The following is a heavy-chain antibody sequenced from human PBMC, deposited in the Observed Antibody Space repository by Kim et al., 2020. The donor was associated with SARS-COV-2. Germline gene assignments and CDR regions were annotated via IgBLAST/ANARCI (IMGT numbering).Heavy chain of an antibody. V-gene: IGHV1-69*13. D-gene: IGHD2-15*01. CDR2: NIPIFGTA. J-gene: IGHJ6*02. Sequence: SVKVSCKASGGTFSSYAISWVRQAPGQGLEWMGGNIPIFGTANYAKKFQGRVTITADESTSTAYMELSSLRSEDTAVYYCASQGDIVVVVAIYYYYGMDVRRPGTTFT. CDR3: ASQGDIVVVVAIYYYYGMDV. CDR1: GGTFSSYA.